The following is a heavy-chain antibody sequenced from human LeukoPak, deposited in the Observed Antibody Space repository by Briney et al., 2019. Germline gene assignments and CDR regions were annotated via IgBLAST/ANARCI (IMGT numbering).Heavy chain of an antibody. CDR1: GGSISSSSYY. D-gene: IGHD6-19*01. CDR3: ARTYSSGWFDY. CDR2: IYYSGST. V-gene: IGHV4-39*01. Sequence: SETLSLTCTVSGGSISSSSYYWGWIRQPPGKGLEWIGSIYYSGSTYYNPSLKSRVTISVDTSKNQFSLKLSSVTAADTAVYYCARTYSSGWFDYWGQGTLVTVSS. J-gene: IGHJ4*02.